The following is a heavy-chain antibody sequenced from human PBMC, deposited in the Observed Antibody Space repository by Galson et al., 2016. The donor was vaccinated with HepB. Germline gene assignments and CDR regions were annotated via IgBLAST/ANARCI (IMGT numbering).Heavy chain of an antibody. CDR2: FDPEDGER. D-gene: IGHD2-15*01. CDR1: GYTLTELS. V-gene: IGHV1-24*01. CDR3: AVVMVDFELDAFDF. J-gene: IGHJ3*01. Sequence: VSCKVSGYTLTELSMHWVRQAPGKGLEWMGGFDPEDGERMYAEKFQGRVTMTEDTSTDTAYMDLSSLRSEDTAVYYCAVVMVDFELDAFDFWGQGTMVTVSS.